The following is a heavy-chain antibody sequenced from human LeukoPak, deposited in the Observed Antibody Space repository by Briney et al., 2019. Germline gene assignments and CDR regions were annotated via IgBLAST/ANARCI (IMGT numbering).Heavy chain of an antibody. V-gene: IGHV4-61*02. J-gene: IGHJ4*02. CDR2: IYTSGRT. Sequence: PSETLSLTCTVSGGSISSGNYYWSWIRQPAGKGLEWIGRIYTSGRTNYNSSLKSRVTMSVDTSKNQFSLKLSSVTAADTAMYYCARERYSYGYISSGWYAYYFDYWGQGTLVTVSS. D-gene: IGHD5-18*01. CDR3: ARERYSYGYISSGWYAYYFDY. CDR1: GGSISSGNYY.